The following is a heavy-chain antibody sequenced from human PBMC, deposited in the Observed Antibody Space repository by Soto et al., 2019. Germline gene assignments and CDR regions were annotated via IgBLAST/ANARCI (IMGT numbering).Heavy chain of an antibody. J-gene: IGHJ4*02. Sequence: EVQLVESGGGLVQPGGSLRLSCAASGFTFSDYSMNWVRQAPGKGLEWGSYISSSSSTIYYADSVKGRFTISRDNARNSLYLQMNSLRYEDTAVYYCARDRGPARFDYWGQGTLVTVSS. D-gene: IGHD5-12*01. CDR2: ISSSSSTI. V-gene: IGHV3-48*02. CDR3: ARDRGPARFDY. CDR1: GFTFSDYS.